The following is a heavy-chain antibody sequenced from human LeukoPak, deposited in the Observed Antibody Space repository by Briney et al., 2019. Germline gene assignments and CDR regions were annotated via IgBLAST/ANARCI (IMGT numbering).Heavy chain of an antibody. J-gene: IGHJ4*02. CDR2: IYYSGST. Sequence: KPSETLSLACTVSGGSISSSSYYWGWIRQPPGKGLEWIGSIYYSGSTYCNPSLKSRVTISVDTSKNQFSLKLSSVTAADTAVYYCARAGLGSYYGRYYFDYWGQGTLVTVSS. CDR1: GGSISSSSYY. V-gene: IGHV4-39*01. CDR3: ARAGLGSYYGRYYFDY. D-gene: IGHD1-26*01.